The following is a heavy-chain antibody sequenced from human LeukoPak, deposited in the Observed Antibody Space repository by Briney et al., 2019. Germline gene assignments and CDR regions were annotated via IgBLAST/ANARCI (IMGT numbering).Heavy chain of an antibody. J-gene: IGHJ4*02. Sequence: GGSLRLSCAASGFTFSSHWMSWVRQAPRKGPEWVANIKEDGSLKNYVDSVEGRFTVSRDNAKNTLYLQMNSLRLEDTAVYYCVRDWAPASMQAAPFDCWGQGTLVTVSS. D-gene: IGHD2/OR15-2a*01. CDR2: IKEDGSLK. CDR3: VRDWAPASMQAAPFDC. CDR1: GFTFSSHW. V-gene: IGHV3-7*01.